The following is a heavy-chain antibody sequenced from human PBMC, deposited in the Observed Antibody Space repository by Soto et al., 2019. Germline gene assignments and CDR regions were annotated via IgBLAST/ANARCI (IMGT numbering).Heavy chain of an antibody. Sequence: EVQLLESGGGLVQPGGSLRLSCAASGFTCSNYAMSWVRQAPGKGLEWVSAISGSGGSTYYADSVKGRFTISRDNSKNTLYLQMNSLRAEDTAVYYCAKTFEYSSSSLDYWGQGTLVTVSS. J-gene: IGHJ4*02. D-gene: IGHD6-6*01. V-gene: IGHV3-23*01. CDR2: ISGSGGST. CDR3: AKTFEYSSSSLDY. CDR1: GFTCSNYA.